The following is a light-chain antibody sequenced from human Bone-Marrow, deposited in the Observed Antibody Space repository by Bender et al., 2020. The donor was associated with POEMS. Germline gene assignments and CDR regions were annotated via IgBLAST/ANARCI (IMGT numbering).Light chain of an antibody. J-gene: IGLJ3*02. Sequence: QSVVTQPPSLSEAPRQRVTISCSGSSSNIGNHGVNWYQQLPGEAPKLLIYYDDLLTSGVSDRFSAYNSGTSASLAIGELQSEDEALYYCSAWDDSLSGWVFGGGTKLTVL. CDR1: SSNIGNHG. V-gene: IGLV1-36*01. CDR3: SAWDDSLSGWV. CDR2: YDD.